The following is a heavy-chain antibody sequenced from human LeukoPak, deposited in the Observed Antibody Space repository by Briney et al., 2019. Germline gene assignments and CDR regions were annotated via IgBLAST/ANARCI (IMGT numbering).Heavy chain of an antibody. J-gene: IGHJ3*02. CDR3: ASLRTTVTSAAFDI. CDR1: GVSISSYY. CDR2: ISYSGST. Sequence: SETLSLTCTVSGVSISSYYWSWIRQPPGKGLEWIGYISYSGSTNYNPSLKSRVTISVDTSKNQFSLKLTSVTAADTAVYYCASLRTTVTSAAFDIWGQGTVVTVSS. D-gene: IGHD4-17*01. V-gene: IGHV4-59*08.